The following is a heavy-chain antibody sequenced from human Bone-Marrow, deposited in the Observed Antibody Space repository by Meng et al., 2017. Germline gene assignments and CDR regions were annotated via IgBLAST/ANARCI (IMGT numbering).Heavy chain of an antibody. CDR2: IWYDGSNK. J-gene: IGHJ3*02. CDR3: ARSRLGELISLVFDI. V-gene: IGHV3-33*01. CDR1: GFTFSSYG. D-gene: IGHD1-26*01. Sequence: GESLKISCAASGFTFSSYGMHWVRQAPGKGLEWVAVIWYDGSNKYYADSVKGRFTISRDNSKNTLYLQMNSLRAEDTAVYYCARSRLGELISLVFDIWGQGTRVTVSS.